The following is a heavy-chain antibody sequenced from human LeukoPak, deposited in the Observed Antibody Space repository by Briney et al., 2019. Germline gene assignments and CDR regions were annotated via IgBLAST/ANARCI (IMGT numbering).Heavy chain of an antibody. Sequence: PSETLSLNCAVYGGSFSGYYWSWIRQPPGKGLEWIGEINHSGSTNYNPSLKSRVTISVDTSKNQFSLKLSSVTAADTAVYYCARAKIYNYGFDYWGQGTLVTVSS. J-gene: IGHJ4*02. CDR2: INHSGST. D-gene: IGHD5-18*01. CDR1: GGSFSGYY. V-gene: IGHV4-34*01. CDR3: ARAKIYNYGFDY.